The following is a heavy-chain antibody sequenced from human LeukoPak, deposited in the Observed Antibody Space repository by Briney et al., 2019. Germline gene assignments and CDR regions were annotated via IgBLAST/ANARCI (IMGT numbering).Heavy chain of an antibody. J-gene: IGHJ4*02. CDR1: GFTFDDYA. CDR3: AKDIGLYSSSWSAFGY. V-gene: IGHV3-9*01. CDR2: ISWNSGSI. D-gene: IGHD6-13*01. Sequence: GRSLRLSCAASGFTFDDYAMHWVRQAPGKGLEWVSGISWNSGSIGYADSVKGRFTISRDNTKNSLYLQMNSLRAEDTALYYCAKDIGLYSSSWSAFGYWGQGTLVTVSS.